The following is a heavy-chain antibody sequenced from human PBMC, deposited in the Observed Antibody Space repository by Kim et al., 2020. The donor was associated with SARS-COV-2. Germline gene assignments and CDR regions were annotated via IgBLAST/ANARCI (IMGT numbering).Heavy chain of an antibody. V-gene: IGHV1-46*01. CDR2: INPSGGST. Sequence: ASVKVSCKASGYTFTSYYMHWVRQAPGQGLEWMGIINPSGGSTSYAQKFQGRVTMTRDTSTSTVYMELSSLRSEDTAVYYCARGLSGDDGGYYFDYWGQGTLVTVSS. J-gene: IGHJ4*02. D-gene: IGHD5-12*01. CDR1: GYTFTSYY. CDR3: ARGLSGDDGGYYFDY.